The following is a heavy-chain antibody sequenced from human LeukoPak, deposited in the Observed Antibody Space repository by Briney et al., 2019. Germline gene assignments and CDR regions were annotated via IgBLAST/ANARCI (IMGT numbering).Heavy chain of an antibody. CDR1: GFTFVDYA. V-gene: IGHV3-49*04. CDR2: IRTEAYDGAT. Sequence: SGGSLRLSCAASGFTFVDYAMSWVRQAPGKGLECVGFIRTEAYDGATDYGASVKGRFTISRDDSKNIAYLQMNSLNTEDTAVYYCTRTLGYYYFYMDVWGKGTTVIVPS. CDR3: TRTLGYYYFYMDV. J-gene: IGHJ6*03.